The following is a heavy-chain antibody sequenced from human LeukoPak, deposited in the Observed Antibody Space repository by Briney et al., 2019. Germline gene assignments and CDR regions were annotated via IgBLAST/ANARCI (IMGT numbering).Heavy chain of an antibody. D-gene: IGHD3-22*01. J-gene: IGHJ4*02. CDR1: GYTFTGYY. CDR3: ARVPMIVVVIKGDYFDY. CDR2: INPNSGGT. Sequence: ASVKVSCKASGYTFTGYYMHWVRQAPGQGLEWMGWINPNSGGTNYAQKFQGRVTMTRDTSISTAYMELSRLRSDDTAVYYCARVPMIVVVIKGDYFDYWGQGTLVTVSS. V-gene: IGHV1-2*02.